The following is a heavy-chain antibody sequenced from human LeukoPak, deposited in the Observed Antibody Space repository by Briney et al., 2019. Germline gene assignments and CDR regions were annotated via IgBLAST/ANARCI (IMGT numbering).Heavy chain of an antibody. CDR1: GFTFSNYA. V-gene: IGHV3-23*01. CDR3: AKAPTMIVVVPDF. J-gene: IGHJ4*02. D-gene: IGHD3-22*01. CDR2: ISNNGSST. Sequence: AGGSLRLSCAASGFTFSNYAMNWVRQAPGKGLEWVSVISNNGSSTYYADSVKGRFTVSRDNSKNTLYLQMNSLRAEDTAVYYCAKAPTMIVVVPDFWGQGTLVTVSS.